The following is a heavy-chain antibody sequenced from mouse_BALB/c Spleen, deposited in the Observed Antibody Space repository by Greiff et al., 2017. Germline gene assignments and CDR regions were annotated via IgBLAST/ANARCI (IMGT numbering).Heavy chain of an antibody. J-gene: IGHJ4*01. CDR1: GYSITSDYA. CDR2: ISYSGST. CDR3: AREGNYEAMDY. V-gene: IGHV3-2*02. Sequence: EVQLVESGPGLVKPSQSLSLTCTVTGYSITSDYAWNWIRQFPGNKLEWMGYISYSGSTSYNPSLKSRISITRDTSKNQFFLQLNSVTTEDTATYYCAREGNYEAMDYWGQGTSVTVSS. D-gene: IGHD2-1*01.